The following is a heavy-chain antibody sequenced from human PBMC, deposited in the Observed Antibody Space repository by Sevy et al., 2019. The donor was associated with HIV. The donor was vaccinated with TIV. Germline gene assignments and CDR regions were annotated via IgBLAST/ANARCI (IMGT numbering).Heavy chain of an antibody. CDR1: GFTFSSYS. Sequence: GGSLRLSCAASGFTFSSYSMNWVRQAPGKGLEWVSSISSSSSYIYYADSVKGRFTISRDNAKNSLYLKMNSLRAEDTAVYYCARDWSGRGYYDSSGYLGYWGQGTLVTVSS. V-gene: IGHV3-21*01. CDR2: ISSSSSYI. J-gene: IGHJ4*02. D-gene: IGHD3-22*01. CDR3: ARDWSGRGYYDSSGYLGY.